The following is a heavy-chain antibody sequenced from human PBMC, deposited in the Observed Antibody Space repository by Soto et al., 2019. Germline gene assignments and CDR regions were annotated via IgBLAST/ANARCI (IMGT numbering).Heavy chain of an antibody. D-gene: IGHD2-21*02. CDR3: AREGDVPYYYYGMDV. V-gene: IGHV1-18*01. CDR2: ISDYDGRT. Sequence: QVHLVQSGAEVKKPGASVKVSCKTSGYTFTRYGISWVRQAPGQGLEWMGWISDYDGRTNFAQKVQDRVTMTTDTSTSTVYMELRSLSSDDTAVYYCAREGDVPYYYYGMDVWGQGTTVTVSS. CDR1: GYTFTRYG. J-gene: IGHJ6*02.